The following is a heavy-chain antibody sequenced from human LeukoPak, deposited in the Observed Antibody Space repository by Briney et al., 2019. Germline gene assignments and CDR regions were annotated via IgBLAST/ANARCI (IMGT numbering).Heavy chain of an antibody. CDR3: ARKGDYWNDGAY. Sequence: GASVKVSCKASGYTFTSYGFSWVRQAPGQGLEWVGWISAYYGNTNYAQKFQGRVTMTTDTSTNTAYMELRSLRIDDTAVYYCARKGDYWNDGAYWGQGTLVIVSS. V-gene: IGHV1-18*01. CDR2: ISAYYGNT. D-gene: IGHD1-1*01. CDR1: GYTFTSYG. J-gene: IGHJ4*02.